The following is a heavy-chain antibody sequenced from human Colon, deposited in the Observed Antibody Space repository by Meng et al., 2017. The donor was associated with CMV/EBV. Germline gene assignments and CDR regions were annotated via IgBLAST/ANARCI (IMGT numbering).Heavy chain of an antibody. V-gene: IGHV3-30*04. CDR2: VSHDGKNK. D-gene: IGHD4-11*01. J-gene: IGHJ5*02. CDR3: VRDSNSSFDP. CDR1: GFSFNAFP. Sequence: GESLKISCAASGFSFNAFPIHWVRQAPGKGLEWVAIVSHDGKNKNYAESVKGRFTISRDNSQNTVNLHMNSLRGDDTALYYCVRDSNSSFDPWGQGTLVTVSS.